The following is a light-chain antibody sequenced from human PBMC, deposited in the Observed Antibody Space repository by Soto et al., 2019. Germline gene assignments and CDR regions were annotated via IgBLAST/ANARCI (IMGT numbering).Light chain of an antibody. V-gene: IGKV3-20*01. CDR3: QQYSSWPRT. J-gene: IGKJ1*01. Sequence: EIVLTQSPGTLSLSPGERATLSCRASQSVSSSFLAWYQQKPGQAPRLLIYGASSRATGIPDRFSGSGSGTDFTLTISRLQPEDFAVYSCQQYSSWPRTFGQGTKVEIK. CDR1: QSVSSSF. CDR2: GAS.